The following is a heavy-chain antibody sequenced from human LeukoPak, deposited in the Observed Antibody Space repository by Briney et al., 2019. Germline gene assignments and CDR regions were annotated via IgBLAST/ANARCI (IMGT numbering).Heavy chain of an antibody. CDR3: ARRRHTVTGFDY. CDR1: GYTFTSYY. D-gene: IGHD4-11*01. Sequence: GASVKVSCKASGYTFTSYYMHWVLQAPGQGLEWMGIINPSGGSTSYAQKFQGRVTMTRDTSTSTVYMELSSLRSEDSAVYYCARRRHTVTGFDYWGQGTLVTVSS. J-gene: IGHJ4*02. CDR2: INPSGGST. V-gene: IGHV1-46*01.